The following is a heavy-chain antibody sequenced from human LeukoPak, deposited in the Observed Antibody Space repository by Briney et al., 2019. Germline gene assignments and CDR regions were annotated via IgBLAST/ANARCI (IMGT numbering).Heavy chain of an antibody. CDR2: NRSRPNSYAT. D-gene: IGHD2-15*01. CDR3: TRHPESGYCSGGSCWVDY. V-gene: IGHV3-73*01. CDR1: GFTFSSYE. J-gene: IGHJ4*02. Sequence: GGSLRLSCAASGFTFSSYEMNWVRQASGKGLEWVSRNRSRPNSYATAYAASVKGRFTISRDDSKNTAYLQMNSLKTEDTAVYYCTRHPESGYCSGGSCWVDYWGQGTLVTVSS.